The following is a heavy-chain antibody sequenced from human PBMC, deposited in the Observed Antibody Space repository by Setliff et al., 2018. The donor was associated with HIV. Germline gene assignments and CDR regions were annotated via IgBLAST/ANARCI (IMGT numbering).Heavy chain of an antibody. CDR3: TRDRYSSGWYGMDV. CDR2: VKSKAYGGTT. V-gene: IGHV3-49*04. Sequence: GGSLRLSCVGSGFSFSDYEMNWVRQAPGKGLEWVAFVKSKAYGGTTEYAASVKGRFTISRDDSKSIAYLQMNSLKTEDTAVYYCTRDRYSSGWYGMDVWGQGTTVTVSS. D-gene: IGHD6-19*01. CDR1: GFSFSDYE. J-gene: IGHJ6*02.